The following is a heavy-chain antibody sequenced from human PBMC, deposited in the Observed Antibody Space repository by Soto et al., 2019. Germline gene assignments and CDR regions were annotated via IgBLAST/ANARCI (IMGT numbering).Heavy chain of an antibody. J-gene: IGHJ3*02. D-gene: IGHD3-16*01. V-gene: IGHV3-23*01. CDR1: VFPFSSYA. CDR2: ISGSGGRT. CDR3: AKGGYYSLFDI. Sequence: GGSLRLSCVSSVFPFSSYAMSWVRQTPGKGLEWVSGISGSGGRTYYADSVKGRFTISRDNSNNTLSLQMHILRVEDTAVYFCAKGGYYSLFDIWGQGTMVTVSS.